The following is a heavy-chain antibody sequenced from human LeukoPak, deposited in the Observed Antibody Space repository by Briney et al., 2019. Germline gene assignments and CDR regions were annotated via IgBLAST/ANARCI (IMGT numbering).Heavy chain of an antibody. V-gene: IGHV1-18*01. CDR2: ISAYNGNT. Sequence: ASVKVSCQASGYTFTSYGISWVRQAPGQGLEWMGWISAYNGNTNYAQKLQGRVTMTTDTSTSTAYMELRSLRSDDTAVYYYAREKPGYSYGFGFDYWAREPWSPSPQ. D-gene: IGHD5-18*01. CDR1: GYTFTSYG. J-gene: IGHJ4*02. CDR3: AREKPGYSYGFGFDY.